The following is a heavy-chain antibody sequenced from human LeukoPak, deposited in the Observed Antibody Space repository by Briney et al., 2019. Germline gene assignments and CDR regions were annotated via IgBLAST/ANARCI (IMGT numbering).Heavy chain of an antibody. V-gene: IGHV3-74*01. CDR3: TKSGWFDP. J-gene: IGHJ5*02. CDR1: GFIFSGYW. CDR2: IKNDGSIT. D-gene: IGHD3-3*01. Sequence: GGPLRLSCAASGFIFSGYWMHWVRKAPGKGLVWLSRIKNDGSITSYADSVKGRFTISRDNAKNTLYLQMNSLRVEDTAVYYCTKSGWFDPWGQGTLVTVSS.